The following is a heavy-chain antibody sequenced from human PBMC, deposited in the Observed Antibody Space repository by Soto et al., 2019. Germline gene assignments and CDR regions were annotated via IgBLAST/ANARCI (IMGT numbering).Heavy chain of an antibody. Sequence: QVQLVESGGGVVQPGRSLRLSCAASGFTFSSYAMHWVRQAPGKGLEWVAVISYDGSNKYYADSVKGRFTISRDNSKNTLYLQMNSLRAEDTAVYYCARENMGWIVLMVYANGMDVWGQGTTVTVSS. J-gene: IGHJ6*02. CDR3: ARENMGWIVLMVYANGMDV. D-gene: IGHD2-8*01. CDR2: ISYDGSNK. CDR1: GFTFSSYA. V-gene: IGHV3-30-3*01.